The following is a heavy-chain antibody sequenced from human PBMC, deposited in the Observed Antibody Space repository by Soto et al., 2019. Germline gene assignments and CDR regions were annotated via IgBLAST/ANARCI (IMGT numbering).Heavy chain of an antibody. CDR1: GGSISSYY. CDR3: ARPLREIVRGVPNEHYYYYYMDV. V-gene: IGHV4-59*01. D-gene: IGHD3-10*01. J-gene: IGHJ6*03. CDR2: IYYSGST. Sequence: SETLSLTCTVSGGSISSYYWSWIRQPPGKGLEWIGYIYYSGSTNYNPPLKSRVTISVDTSKNQFSLKLSSVTAADTAVYYCARPLREIVRGVPNEHYYYYYMDVWGKGTTVTVSS.